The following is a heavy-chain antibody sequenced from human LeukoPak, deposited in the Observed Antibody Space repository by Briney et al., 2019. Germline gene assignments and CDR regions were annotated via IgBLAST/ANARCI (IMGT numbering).Heavy chain of an antibody. CDR3: AKDRSYCGGDCYPWFDP. Sequence: PGGSLRLSCAASGFTFSSYAMSWVRQAPGKGLEWVSVISGSGGNTYYADSVKGRFTISRDNSKNTLFLQLNSLRAEDTAVYYCAKDRSYCGGDCYPWFDPWGQGTLVTVSS. D-gene: IGHD2-21*02. CDR2: ISGSGGNT. CDR1: GFTFSSYA. J-gene: IGHJ5*02. V-gene: IGHV3-23*01.